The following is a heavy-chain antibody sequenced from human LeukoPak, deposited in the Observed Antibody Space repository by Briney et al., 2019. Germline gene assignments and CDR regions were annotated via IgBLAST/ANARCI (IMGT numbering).Heavy chain of an antibody. Sequence: SETLSLTCAVSGGSISSSNWWSCVRQPPGKGLEGIGEIYHCRNTNYNPSLKSRVTISVDKSKNQFSLQLSCVTAADTAVYYCAGRPYYYGSGEYAFDIWGQGKMVTVSS. CDR1: GGSISSSNW. CDR2: IYHCRNT. V-gene: IGHV4-4*02. CDR3: AGRPYYYGSGEYAFDI. D-gene: IGHD3-10*01. J-gene: IGHJ3*02.